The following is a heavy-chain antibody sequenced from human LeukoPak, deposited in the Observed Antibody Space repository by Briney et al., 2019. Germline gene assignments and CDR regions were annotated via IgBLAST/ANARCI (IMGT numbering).Heavy chain of an antibody. D-gene: IGHD6-13*01. V-gene: IGHV3-30*03. CDR2: NK. J-gene: IGHJ4*02. Sequence: NKHYVDSVKGRFTISRDSSKNTLYLQMNSLRGEDTAVYYCARAVSSSWHTFDYWGQGTLVTVSS. CDR3: ARAVSSSWHTFDY.